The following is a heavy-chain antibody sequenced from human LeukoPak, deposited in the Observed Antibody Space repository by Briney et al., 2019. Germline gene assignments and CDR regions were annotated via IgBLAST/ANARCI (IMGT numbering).Heavy chain of an antibody. V-gene: IGHV3-33*06. D-gene: IGHD3-3*01. CDR2: IWYDGSNK. J-gene: IGHJ5*02. CDR1: GLTFSSYG. Sequence: GGSLRLSCAASGLTFSSYGMHWVRQAPGKGLEWVAVIWYDGSNKYYADSVKGRFTISRDNSKNTLYLQMNSLRAEDTAVYYCAKGDYDYGGFDPWGQGTLVTVSS. CDR3: AKGDYDYGGFDP.